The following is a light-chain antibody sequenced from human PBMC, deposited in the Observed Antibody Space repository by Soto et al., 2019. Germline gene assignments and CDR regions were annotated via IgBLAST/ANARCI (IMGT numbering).Light chain of an antibody. Sequence: QSALTQPPSASGSPGQSLTISCTGTSSDVGGYNFVSWYQQHPGKAPKLMISDVNRRPSGVPDRFSGSKSGNTASLTVSGLQAEDEADYYCSSYAGSNNWVFGGGTKL. CDR1: SSDVGGYNF. CDR2: DVN. CDR3: SSYAGSNNWV. V-gene: IGLV2-8*01. J-gene: IGLJ3*02.